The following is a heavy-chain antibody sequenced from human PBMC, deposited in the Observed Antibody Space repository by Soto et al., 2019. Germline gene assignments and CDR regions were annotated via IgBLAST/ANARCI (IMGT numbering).Heavy chain of an antibody. CDR2: IIPIFGTA. CDR1: GGTFSSYA. Sequence: GASVKVSCKASGGTFSSYAISWVRQAPGQGLEWMGGIIPIFGTANYAQKFQGRVTITADESTSTAYMELSSLRSEDTAVYYCASNVIYSNYRYYGMDVWGQGTTVTVSS. J-gene: IGHJ6*02. V-gene: IGHV1-69*13. D-gene: IGHD4-4*01. CDR3: ASNVIYSNYRYYGMDV.